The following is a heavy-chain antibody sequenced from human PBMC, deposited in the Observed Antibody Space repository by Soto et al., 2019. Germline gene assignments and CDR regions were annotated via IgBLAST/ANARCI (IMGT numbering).Heavy chain of an antibody. CDR3: AREASDIVATIGGFDP. D-gene: IGHD5-12*01. CDR1: GFTFSSYA. J-gene: IGHJ5*02. CDR2: IWYDGSNK. V-gene: IGHV3-33*01. Sequence: PGGSLRLSCAASGFTFSSYAMNWVRQAPGKGLKWVAVIWYDGSNKYYADSVKGRFTISRDNSKNTMYLQMNSLRAEDTAVYYCAREASDIVATIGGFDPWGQGTLVTVS.